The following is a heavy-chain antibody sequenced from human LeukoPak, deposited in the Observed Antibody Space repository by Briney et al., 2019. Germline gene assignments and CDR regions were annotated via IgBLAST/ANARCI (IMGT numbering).Heavy chain of an antibody. V-gene: IGHV3-23*01. D-gene: IGHD3/OR15-3a*01. Sequence: GGSLRLSCAASGFSFSSYGMGWVRQAPGKGLEWVSSITNTDGTYYADSVKGRFTISRDNSKNTVYLQMNSLRAEDTAVYYCAKVRTAYYVAYWGQGTLVTVSS. CDR3: AKVRTAYYVAY. J-gene: IGHJ4*02. CDR2: ITNTDGT. CDR1: GFSFSSYG.